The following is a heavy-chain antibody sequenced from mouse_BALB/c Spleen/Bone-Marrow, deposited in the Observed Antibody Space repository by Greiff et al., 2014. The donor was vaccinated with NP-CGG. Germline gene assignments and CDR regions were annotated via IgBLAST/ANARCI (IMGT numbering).Heavy chain of an antibody. V-gene: IGHV2-9*02. CDR1: GFSLTSYG. CDR3: ARITTATGAMDY. J-gene: IGHJ4*01. D-gene: IGHD1-2*01. Sequence: QVQLKESGPGLVAPSKSLYITCTVSGFSLTSYGVHWVRQPPGKGLEWLGVIWADGSTNYNSALMSRLSIRKDNSKSQVFLKMNSLQTDDTAMYYCARITTATGAMDYWGQGTSVTVSS. CDR2: IWADGST.